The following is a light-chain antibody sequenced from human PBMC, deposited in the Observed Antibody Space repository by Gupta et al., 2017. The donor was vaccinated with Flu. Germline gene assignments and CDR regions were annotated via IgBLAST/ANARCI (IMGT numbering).Light chain of an antibody. CDR1: QSISSY. V-gene: IGKV1-39*01. Sequence: DIQMTQCPSSLSASVGDSVTITCRASQSISSYLNWYQQKPGKAPTLLIYASSRLQSGVPSTVSFSGCGSDFTLTLSSRQPDDLESDYYQRRHNTPLRTFGRGTKVEIK. CDR2: ASS. CDR3: QRRHNTPLRT. J-gene: IGKJ1*01.